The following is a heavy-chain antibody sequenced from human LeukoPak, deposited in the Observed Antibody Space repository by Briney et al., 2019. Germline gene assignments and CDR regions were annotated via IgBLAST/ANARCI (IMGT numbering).Heavy chain of an antibody. V-gene: IGHV3-49*03. J-gene: IGHJ3*02. Sequence: GGSLRLSCTASGFTFGDYAMSWFRQAPGKGLEWVGFIRSKAYGGTTEYAASVKGRFTISRDDSKSIAYLQMNSLKTEDTAVYYCTTSRWLQLISGDDAFDIWGQGTMVTVSS. D-gene: IGHD5-24*01. CDR1: GFTFGDYA. CDR3: TTSRWLQLISGDDAFDI. CDR2: IRSKAYGGTT.